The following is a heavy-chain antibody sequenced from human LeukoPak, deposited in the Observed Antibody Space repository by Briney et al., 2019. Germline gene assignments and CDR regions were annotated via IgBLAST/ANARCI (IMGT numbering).Heavy chain of an antibody. CDR3: VHSNILTLGGIDS. CDR2: IYWDDDV. Sequence: SSPTLVKPTQTLTLTCTFSGFSLTTSGVGVGWIRQPPGKALEWLGLIYWDDDVRYNPSLKRRLTITKDTSKNQVVLTVTNMDPVDTATYYCVHSNILTLGGIDSWGQGTLVTVSS. CDR1: GFSLTTSGVG. V-gene: IGHV2-5*02. D-gene: IGHD3-9*01. J-gene: IGHJ4*02.